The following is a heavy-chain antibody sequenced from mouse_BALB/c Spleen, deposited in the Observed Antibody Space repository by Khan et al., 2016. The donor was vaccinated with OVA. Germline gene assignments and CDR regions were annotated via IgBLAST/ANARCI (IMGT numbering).Heavy chain of an antibody. V-gene: IGHV3-2*02. CDR1: GYSITSDYA. J-gene: IGHJ3*01. Sequence: EVQLQESGPGLVKPSQSLSLTCTVTGYSITSDYAWNWLRQFPGNKLEWMVYITYSGSNNYTPSLTSRVSITRDKTKNLFFLQLNSVTTEDHATYYCARGRAYWGQGTLVTVAA. CDR2: ITYSGSN. CDR3: ARGRAY. D-gene: IGHD3-3*01.